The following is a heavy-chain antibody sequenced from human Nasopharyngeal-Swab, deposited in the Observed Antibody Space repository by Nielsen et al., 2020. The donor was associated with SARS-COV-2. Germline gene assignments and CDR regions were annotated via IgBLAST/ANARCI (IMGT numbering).Heavy chain of an antibody. Sequence: ASVKVSCKVSGYTFTNYGIHWVRQAPGQRLEWMGWINPGTVNTKYSQKFQGRVTISRDTSASTVYMELSSLRSEDTAVYYCARAPGVDYYYYMDVWGNGTTVTVSS. J-gene: IGHJ6*03. CDR1: GYTFTNYG. CDR3: ARAPGVDYYYYMDV. CDR2: INPGTVNT. V-gene: IGHV1-3*01.